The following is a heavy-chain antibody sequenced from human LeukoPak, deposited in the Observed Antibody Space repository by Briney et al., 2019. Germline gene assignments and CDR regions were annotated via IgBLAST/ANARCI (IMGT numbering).Heavy chain of an antibody. CDR1: GGSIGSYY. V-gene: IGHV4-59*01. Sequence: SETLSLTCAASGGSIGSYYWSWLRQPPGRGLEWIGYIYYSGTTNYNPSLKSRVTISVDTSKNQFSLKLTSVTAADTAIYYCAREDPQTTVPEGLDVWGQGTMVTVSS. J-gene: IGHJ6*02. D-gene: IGHD4-17*01. CDR3: AREDPQTTVPEGLDV. CDR2: IYYSGTT.